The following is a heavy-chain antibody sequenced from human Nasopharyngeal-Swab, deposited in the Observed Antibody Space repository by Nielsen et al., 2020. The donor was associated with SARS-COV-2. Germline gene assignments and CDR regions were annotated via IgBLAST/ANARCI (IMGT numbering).Heavy chain of an antibody. Sequence: SETLSLTCTVSGGSISSGGYYWSWIRQHPGKGLEWIGYIYYSGSTNYNPSLKSRVTISVDTSKNQFSLKLTSVTAADTAVYYCARVTRLGELSFPGFYYYYYYMDVWGKGTTVTVSS. J-gene: IGHJ6*03. D-gene: IGHD3-16*02. V-gene: IGHV4-31*03. CDR2: IYYSGST. CDR3: ARVTRLGELSFPGFYYYYYYMDV. CDR1: GGSISSGGYY.